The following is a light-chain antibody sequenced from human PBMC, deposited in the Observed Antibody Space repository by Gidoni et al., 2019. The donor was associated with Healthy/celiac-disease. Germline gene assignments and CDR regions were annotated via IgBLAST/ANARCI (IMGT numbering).Light chain of an antibody. V-gene: IGKV3-20*01. J-gene: IGKJ1*01. Sequence: EIVLTQSPGTLSLSPGEGATLSCRASQSVSSSYLAWYQQKPGQAPRLLIYDASSRATGIPDRFSGSGSGTDFTLTISRLEPEDFAVYYCQQYGSSPWTFGQGTKVEIK. CDR3: QQYGSSPWT. CDR1: QSVSSSY. CDR2: DAS.